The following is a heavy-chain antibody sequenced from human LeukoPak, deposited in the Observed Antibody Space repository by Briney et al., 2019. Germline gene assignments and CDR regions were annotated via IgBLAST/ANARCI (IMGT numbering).Heavy chain of an antibody. CDR3: ARIKTELGSDMVRGVQIYYYDGMDV. D-gene: IGHD3-10*01. CDR2: IYSGGST. V-gene: IGHV3-66*01. CDR1: GFTVSSNY. J-gene: IGHJ6*02. Sequence: GGSLRLSCAASGFTVSSNYMGWVRQAPGKGLEWVSLIYSGGSTYYADSVKGRFTISSDNSKNTLYLQMSSLRAEDTAVYYCARIKTELGSDMVRGVQIYYYDGMDVWGQGTKVTVSS.